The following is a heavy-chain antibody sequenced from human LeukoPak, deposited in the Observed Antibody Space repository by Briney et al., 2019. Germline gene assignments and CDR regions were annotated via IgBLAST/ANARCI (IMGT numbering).Heavy chain of an antibody. CDR1: GFTFSSYG. V-gene: IGHV3-30*02. CDR3: AKNWYSSSWYSLDYYYYMDV. Sequence: GGSLRLSCAASGFTFSSYGMHWVRQAPGKGLEWVALIRYDGSNKYYADSVKGRFTISRDNSKNTLYLQMNSLRAEDTAVYYCAKNWYSSSWYSLDYYYYMDVWGKGTTVTISS. D-gene: IGHD6-13*01. J-gene: IGHJ6*03. CDR2: IRYDGSNK.